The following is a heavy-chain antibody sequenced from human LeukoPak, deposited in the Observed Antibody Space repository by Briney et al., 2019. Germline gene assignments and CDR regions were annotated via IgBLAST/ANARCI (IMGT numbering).Heavy chain of an antibody. V-gene: IGHV3-23*01. J-gene: IGHJ4*02. CDR2: ISGSGGST. CDR1: GFTFSSYA. Sequence: TGGSLRLSCAASGFTFSSYAMSWARQAPGKGLEWVSAISGSGGSTYYADSVKGRFTISRDNSKNTLYPQMNSLRAEDTAVYYCAKARYFYDSSGYYYDYWGQGTLVTVSS. D-gene: IGHD3-22*01. CDR3: AKARYFYDSSGYYYDY.